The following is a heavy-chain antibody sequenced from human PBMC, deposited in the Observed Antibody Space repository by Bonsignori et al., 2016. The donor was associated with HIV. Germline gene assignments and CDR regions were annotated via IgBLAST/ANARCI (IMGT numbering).Heavy chain of an antibody. CDR2: IIPLSGTT. CDR1: GGIFKNYG. J-gene: IGHJ5*01. Sequence: QVRLVQSGSEVKKPGSSVKVSCKYSGGIFKNYGFSWVRQAPGQGLEWMGGIIPLSGTTKYAQKFQSRVSIATDESTTTVYLQLSSLRFEDTAVYYCARSGRSGYDLDSWGQGTLITVSS. D-gene: IGHD6-25*01. V-gene: IGHV1-69*05. CDR3: ARSGRSGYDLDS.